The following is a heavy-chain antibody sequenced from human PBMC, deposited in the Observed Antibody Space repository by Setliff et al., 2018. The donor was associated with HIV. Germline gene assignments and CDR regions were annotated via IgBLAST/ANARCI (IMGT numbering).Heavy chain of an antibody. CDR2: IIPIPDMP. V-gene: IGHV1-69*10. Sequence: GASVKVSCKASGDTFSNYAIGWVRQAPGHGLEWIGGIIPIPDMPNYAQNFEGRVTIIADTSTSTAYMQLSDLRFDDTAIYYCAIPGPDHYESGGVFGVWGQGTLVTVSS. CDR3: AIPGPDHYESGGVFGV. J-gene: IGHJ3*01. D-gene: IGHD3-22*01. CDR1: GDTFSNYA.